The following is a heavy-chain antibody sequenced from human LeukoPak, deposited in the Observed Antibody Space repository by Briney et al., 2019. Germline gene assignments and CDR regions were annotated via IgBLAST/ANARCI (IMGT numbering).Heavy chain of an antibody. J-gene: IGHJ2*01. CDR3: ARGVTMIVVVIHDWYFDL. Sequence: SETLSLTCTFSGTSISSSYWSWIRQPPGRGLEWLAYIYYSGSTNYNPSLKSRVTISVDTSKNQFSLKLSSLTAADTAVYYCARGVTMIVVVIHDWYFDLWGRGTLVTVSS. CDR1: GTSISSSY. CDR2: IYYSGST. V-gene: IGHV4-59*08. D-gene: IGHD3-22*01.